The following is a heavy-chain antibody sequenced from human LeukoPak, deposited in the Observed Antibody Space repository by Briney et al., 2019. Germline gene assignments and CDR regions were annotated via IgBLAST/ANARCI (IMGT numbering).Heavy chain of an antibody. D-gene: IGHD3-22*01. CDR1: GFTFSNYW. Sequence: GGSLRLSCAASGFTFSNYWMHWVHQAPGKGLVWVSRINSDGINTSYADSVKGRFTISRDNAKSTLNLQMNSLRAEDTAVYYCARDLGQYYDTSDNWFDPWGQGTLVTVSS. CDR3: ARDLGQYYDTSDNWFDP. J-gene: IGHJ5*02. V-gene: IGHV3-74*01. CDR2: INSDGINT.